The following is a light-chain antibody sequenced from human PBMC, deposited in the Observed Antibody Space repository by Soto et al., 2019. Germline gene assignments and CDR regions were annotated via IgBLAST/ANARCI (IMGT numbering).Light chain of an antibody. J-gene: IGKJ5*01. V-gene: IGKV3-15*01. CDR2: DAS. CDR3: QHYHGWPIT. Sequence: EIVMTQSPATLSLSPAEGATVSCRASQSVSSHLAWYKHKPGQAPRLLFYDASTRATGIPARFSGSGSGTDFTLTISSLKSEDFAVYYCQHYHGWPITFGQGTRLEI. CDR1: QSVSSH.